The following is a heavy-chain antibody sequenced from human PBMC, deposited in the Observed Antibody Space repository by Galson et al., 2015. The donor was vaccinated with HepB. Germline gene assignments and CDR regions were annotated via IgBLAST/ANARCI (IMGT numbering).Heavy chain of an antibody. Sequence: CAISGDSVSSNSAAWNWIRQSASRGLEWLGRTYYSSKWYNDYAVSVKSRITINPDTSKNQFSLQLNSVTPEDTAVYYCAREVARDHYYYYGMDVWGQGTTVTVSS. J-gene: IGHJ6*02. CDR1: GDSVSSNSAA. D-gene: IGHD2-21*01. CDR3: AREVARDHYYYYGMDV. CDR2: TYYSSKWYN. V-gene: IGHV6-1*01.